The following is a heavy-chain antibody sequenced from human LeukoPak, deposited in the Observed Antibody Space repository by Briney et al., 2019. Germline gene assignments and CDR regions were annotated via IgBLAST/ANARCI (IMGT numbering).Heavy chain of an antibody. J-gene: IGHJ4*02. CDR1: GYTFTSYY. V-gene: IGHV1-46*01. CDR2: INPSGGST. Sequence: ASVKVSCKASGYTFTSYYMHWVRQAPGQGLEWVGIINPSGGSTSYAQKFQGRVTMTRDTSTSTVYMELSSLRSEDTAVYYCATSNWGYYFDYWGQGTLVTVSS. D-gene: IGHD7-27*01. CDR3: ATSNWGYYFDY.